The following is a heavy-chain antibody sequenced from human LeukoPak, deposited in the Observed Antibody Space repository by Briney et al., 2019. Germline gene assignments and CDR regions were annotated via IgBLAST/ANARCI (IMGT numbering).Heavy chain of an antibody. J-gene: IGHJ5*02. CDR3: ARGQGATVPQVGKNWFDP. Sequence: SETLSLTCAVYIDSFSNYHWNWIRQTPAKGMEWIGEVNESGGTNISPSLRSRVILSVDTSKNQFSLKLISVTVAGTAIYYCARGQGATVPQVGKNWFDPWGQGTRVTVSS. CDR1: IDSFSNYH. D-gene: IGHD1-26*01. V-gene: IGHV4-34*01. CDR2: VNESGGT.